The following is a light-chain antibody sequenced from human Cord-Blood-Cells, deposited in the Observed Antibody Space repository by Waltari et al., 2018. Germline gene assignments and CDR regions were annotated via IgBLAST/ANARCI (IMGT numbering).Light chain of an antibody. J-gene: IGLJ2*01. CDR2: EGS. Sequence: QSPLTQPASVSGSPGPSIPISCTGTSSAVGGYNLVSWYQQHPGKAPKLVIYEGSKRPSGFSNRFSGSKSCSTASLTISGLQAEDEADYYCCSYAGSSTLVFGGGTKLTVL. CDR1: SSAVGGYNL. CDR3: CSYAGSSTLV. V-gene: IGLV2-23*01.